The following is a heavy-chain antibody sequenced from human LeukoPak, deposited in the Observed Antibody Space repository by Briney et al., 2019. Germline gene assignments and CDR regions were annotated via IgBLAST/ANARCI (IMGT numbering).Heavy chain of an antibody. V-gene: IGHV1-2*02. Sequence: GASVKVSCKASGYTFTGYYMHWVRQAPGQGLEWMGWINPNSGGTNYAQKFQGRVTMTRDTPISTAYMELSRLRSDDTAVYYCARTHDWDRRYFDYWGQGTLVTVSS. CDR3: ARTHDWDRRYFDY. CDR2: INPNSGGT. J-gene: IGHJ4*02. D-gene: IGHD3-9*01. CDR1: GYTFTGYY.